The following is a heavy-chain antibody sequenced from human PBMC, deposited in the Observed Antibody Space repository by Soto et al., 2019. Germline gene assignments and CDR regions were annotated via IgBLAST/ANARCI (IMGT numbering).Heavy chain of an antibody. CDR3: ARVQAAAPLGYYYYYGMDV. CDR1: GYTFTSYG. J-gene: IGHJ6*02. CDR2: ISAYNGNT. Sequence: QVPLVQSGAEVKKPGASVKVSCKASGYTFTSYGISWVRQAPGQGLEWMGWISAYNGNTNYAQKLQGRVTMTTDTSTSTAYMELRSLRSDDTAVYYCARVQAAAPLGYYYYYGMDVWGQGTTVTVSS. D-gene: IGHD6-13*01. V-gene: IGHV1-18*01.